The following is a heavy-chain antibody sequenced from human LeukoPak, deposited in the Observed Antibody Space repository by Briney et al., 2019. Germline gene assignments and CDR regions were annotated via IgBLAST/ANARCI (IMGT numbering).Heavy chain of an antibody. CDR1: GGSISSGGYY. CDR2: IYYSGST. V-gene: IGHV4-31*03. Sequence: SQTLSLTCTVSGGSISSGGYYWSWIRQHPGKGLEWIGHIYYSGSTHYNPSLKSRVTISTDTSKNQFSLKLSSVTAADTAVYYCASNYYGSGSEANWFDPWGQGTLVTVSS. CDR3: ASNYYGSGSEANWFDP. D-gene: IGHD3-10*01. J-gene: IGHJ5*02.